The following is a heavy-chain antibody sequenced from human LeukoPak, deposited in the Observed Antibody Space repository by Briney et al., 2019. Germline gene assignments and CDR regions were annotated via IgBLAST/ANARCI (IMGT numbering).Heavy chain of an antibody. CDR3: ARVTYIVGLTVDY. J-gene: IGHJ4*02. Sequence: PSETLSLTCTVSGYSISSGYYWGWIRQPPGKGLEWIGSIYHSGSTYYNPSLKSRVTISVDTSKNQFSLKLSSVTAADTAVYYCARVTYIVGLTVDYWGQGTLVTVSS. CDR2: IYHSGST. D-gene: IGHD1-26*01. V-gene: IGHV4-38-2*02. CDR1: GYSISSGYY.